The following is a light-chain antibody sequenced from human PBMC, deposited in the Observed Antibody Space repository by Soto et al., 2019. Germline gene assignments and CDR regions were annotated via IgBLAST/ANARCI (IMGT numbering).Light chain of an antibody. CDR1: SGHSSYI. CDR2: LEGSGSY. J-gene: IGLJ2*01. CDR3: ETWDSNLEV. Sequence: QSVLTQSSSASASLGSSVKLTCTLSSGHSSYIIAWHQQQPGKAPRYLMKLEGSGSYNKGSGVPDRFSGSSSGADRYLTISNIQSEDEADYYCETWDSNLEVFGGGTKLTVL. V-gene: IGLV4-60*03.